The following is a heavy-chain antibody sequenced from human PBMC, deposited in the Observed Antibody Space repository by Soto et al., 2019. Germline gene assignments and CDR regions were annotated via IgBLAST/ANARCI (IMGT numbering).Heavy chain of an antibody. CDR2: INPNSGGT. Sequence: QVQLVQSGAEVKKPGASVKVSCKASGYTFTGYYMHWVRQAPGQVLEWMGWINPNSGGTNYAQKFQGRVTMTRYTSISTGYMELSSLRSDDTAVYYCARDPDNWNYLSASDYWGQGTLVTVSS. J-gene: IGHJ4*02. CDR3: ARDPDNWNYLSASDY. D-gene: IGHD1-7*01. V-gene: IGHV1-2*02. CDR1: GYTFTGYY.